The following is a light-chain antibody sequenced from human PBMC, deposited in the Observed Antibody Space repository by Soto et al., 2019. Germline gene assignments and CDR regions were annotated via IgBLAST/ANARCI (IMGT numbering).Light chain of an antibody. V-gene: IGKV3-20*01. CDR2: GAS. J-gene: IGKJ4*01. Sequence: EIVLTQSPGTLSLSPGERATLSCRTSQSVSSSYLAWYQQKPGQAPRLLLYGASSRATGIPDRVSGSGSGTDFTLTISRLEPEDLAVYYCHQYDTSPLTFGGGTKVEI. CDR1: QSVSSSY. CDR3: HQYDTSPLT.